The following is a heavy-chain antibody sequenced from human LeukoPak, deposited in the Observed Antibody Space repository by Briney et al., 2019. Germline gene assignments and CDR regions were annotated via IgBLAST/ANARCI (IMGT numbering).Heavy chain of an antibody. CDR2: VYSDGST. V-gene: IGHV3-53*01. CDR3: ARGTSGYHYGMDV. CDR1: GFIVSSTY. Sequence: GGSPRLSCAASGFIVSSTYMNWVRQAPGKGLEWVSIVYSDGSTYYADSVNGRFTISRDNSKNTLYLQMNSLRAEDTALYYCARGTSGYHYGMDVWGQGTTVTVTS. J-gene: IGHJ6*02. D-gene: IGHD3-3*01.